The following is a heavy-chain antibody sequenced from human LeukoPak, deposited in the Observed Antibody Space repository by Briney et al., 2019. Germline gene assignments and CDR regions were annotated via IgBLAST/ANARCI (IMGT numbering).Heavy chain of an antibody. D-gene: IGHD3-10*01. CDR3: ARALWGDYVDY. Sequence: SETLSLTCAVYGGSFSGYYWSWIRQPPGKGLEWIGYIYYSGSTNYNPSLKSRVTISVDTSKNQFSLKLSSATAADTAVYHCARALWGDYVDYWGQGTLVTVSS. CDR1: GGSFSGYY. CDR2: IYYSGST. J-gene: IGHJ4*02. V-gene: IGHV4-59*08.